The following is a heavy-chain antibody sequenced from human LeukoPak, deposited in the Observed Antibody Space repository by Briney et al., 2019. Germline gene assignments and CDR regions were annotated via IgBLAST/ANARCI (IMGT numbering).Heavy chain of an antibody. D-gene: IGHD3-10*02. Sequence: GESLKISCKGSEYNFASYWIAWVRQMPGKGLEWMGIIYVGDSDTRYSPSFQGQVTISADKSINTAYLQWSSLKASDTAMYYCARHVVRGVIFDWFDPWRQGTLVTVSS. CDR2: IYVGDSDT. CDR1: EYNFASYW. V-gene: IGHV5-51*01. CDR3: ARHVVRGVIFDWFDP. J-gene: IGHJ5*02.